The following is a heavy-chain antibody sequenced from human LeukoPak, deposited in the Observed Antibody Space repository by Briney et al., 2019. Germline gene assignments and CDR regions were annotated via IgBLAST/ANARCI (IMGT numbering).Heavy chain of an antibody. CDR3: ARGSSTYSSSWGDY. CDR1: GFTFSSYG. V-gene: IGHV3-33*01. CDR2: IWYDGSNK. D-gene: IGHD6-13*01. Sequence: GGSLRLSCAASGFTFSSYGMHWVRQAPGKGLEWVAVIWYDGSNKYYADSVKGRFTIYRDNSKTTLYLQMNSLRAEDTAVYYCARGSSTYSSSWGDYWGQGTLVTVHS. J-gene: IGHJ4*02.